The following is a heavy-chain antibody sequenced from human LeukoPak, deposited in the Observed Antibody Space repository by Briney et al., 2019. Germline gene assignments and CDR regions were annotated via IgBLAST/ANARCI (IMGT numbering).Heavy chain of an antibody. J-gene: IGHJ4*02. Sequence: GASVKVSCKASGYTFTSYAMNWVRQAPGQGLEWMGWINTNTGNPTYAQGFTGRFVFSLDTSVSTAYLQISSLKAEDTAVYYCARGVTYYYDSSGSHIDYWGQGTLVTVSS. CDR1: GYTFTSYA. D-gene: IGHD3-22*01. CDR3: ARGVTYYYDSSGSHIDY. V-gene: IGHV7-4-1*02. CDR2: INTNTGNP.